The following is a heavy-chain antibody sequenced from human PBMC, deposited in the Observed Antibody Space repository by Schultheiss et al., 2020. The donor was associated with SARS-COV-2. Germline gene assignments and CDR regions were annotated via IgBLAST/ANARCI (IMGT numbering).Heavy chain of an antibody. D-gene: IGHD6-19*01. CDR3: ARGGPRAVAPMDV. Sequence: SETLSLTCTVSGGSISRSGYYWGWIRQSPGKGLEWIGSMFYTDNTYYNPSLKSRVTISVDTSKNQFSLKLSSVTAADTAVYYCARGGPRAVAPMDVWGQGTTVTVSS. CDR2: MFYTDNT. CDR1: GGSISRSGYY. V-gene: IGHV4-39*07. J-gene: IGHJ6*02.